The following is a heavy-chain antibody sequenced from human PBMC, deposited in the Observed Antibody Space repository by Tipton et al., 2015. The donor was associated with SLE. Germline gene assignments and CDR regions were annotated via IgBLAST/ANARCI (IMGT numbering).Heavy chain of an antibody. J-gene: IGHJ4*02. Sequence: TLSLTCTVSGGSISSGGYYWSWIRQHPGKGLEWIGYIYYSGSTYYNPSLKSRVTISVDTSKNQFSLKLSSVTAADTAVYYCARDPAARRGMDVWGQGTLVTVSS. D-gene: IGHD6-6*01. V-gene: IGHV4-31*03. CDR2: IYYSGST. CDR3: ARDPAARRGMDV. CDR1: GGSISSGGYY.